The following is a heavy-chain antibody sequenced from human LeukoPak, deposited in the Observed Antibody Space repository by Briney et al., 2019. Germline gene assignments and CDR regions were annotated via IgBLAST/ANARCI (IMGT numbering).Heavy chain of an antibody. CDR2: IKQDGSEK. CDR3: ARDEGYCSSTSCYLLDY. V-gene: IGHV3-7*01. J-gene: IGHJ4*02. Sequence: GGSLRLSCAASGFTFSSYWMSWVRQAPGKGLEWVANIKQDGSEKYYVDSVKGRFTISRDNAKNSLYLQMNSLRAEDTAVYHCARDEGYCSSTSCYLLDYWGQGTQVTVSS. D-gene: IGHD2-2*01. CDR1: GFTFSSYW.